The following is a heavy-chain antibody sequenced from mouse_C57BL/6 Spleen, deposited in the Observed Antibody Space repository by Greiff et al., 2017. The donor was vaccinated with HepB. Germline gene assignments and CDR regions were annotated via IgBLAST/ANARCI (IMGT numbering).Heavy chain of an antibody. CDR1: GFTFSSYG. Sequence: EVHLVESGGDLVKPGGSLKLSCAASGFTFSSYGMSWVRQTPDKRLEWVATISSGGSYTYYPDSVKGRFTISRDNAKNTLYLQMSSLKSEDTAMYYCARQDYGEGFAYWGQGTLVTVSA. D-gene: IGHD1-1*01. J-gene: IGHJ3*01. CDR3: ARQDYGEGFAY. CDR2: ISSGGSYT. V-gene: IGHV5-6*01.